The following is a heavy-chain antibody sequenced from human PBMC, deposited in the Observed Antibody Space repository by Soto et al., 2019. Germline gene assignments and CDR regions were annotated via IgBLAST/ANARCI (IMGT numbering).Heavy chain of an antibody. J-gene: IGHJ4*02. CDR1: GGSIRSGSHY. Sequence: SETLSLTCTVSGGSIRSGSHYWSWIRQHPGKGLEWIGYIYYSGSTYYNTSLKSRITISISTSKNQFSLKLTSVTAADTAVYYCAREGGDGIDYWGQGTLVTVSS. D-gene: IGHD3-16*01. V-gene: IGHV4-31*03. CDR3: AREGGDGIDY. CDR2: IYYSGST.